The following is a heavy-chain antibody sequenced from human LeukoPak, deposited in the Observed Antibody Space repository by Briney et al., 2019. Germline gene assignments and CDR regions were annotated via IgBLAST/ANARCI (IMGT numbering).Heavy chain of an antibody. CDR1: GGSISSYY. V-gene: IGHV4-59*01. D-gene: IGHD6-19*01. CDR2: IYYSGST. Sequence: PSETLSLTCTVSGGSISSYYWSWIRQPPGKGLEWIGYIYYSGSTNYNPSLKSRVTISVDTSKNQFSLKLSSVTAADTAVYYCADLSSGWYWGQGTLVTVSS. CDR3: ADLSSGWY. J-gene: IGHJ4*02.